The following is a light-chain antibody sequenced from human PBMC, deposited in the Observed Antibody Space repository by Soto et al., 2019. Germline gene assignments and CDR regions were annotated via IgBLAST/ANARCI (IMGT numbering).Light chain of an antibody. CDR3: SSYAGSNNWV. Sequence: QSALTQPPSASGSFGQSVTISCTGTSSDVGGYKYVSWYQQHPGKAPKLMIYEVSKRPSGVPDRLSGSKSGNTASLTVSGLQAEDEADYYCSSYAGSNNWVFGGGTKVTVL. CDR1: SSDVGGYKY. CDR2: EVS. J-gene: IGLJ2*01. V-gene: IGLV2-8*01.